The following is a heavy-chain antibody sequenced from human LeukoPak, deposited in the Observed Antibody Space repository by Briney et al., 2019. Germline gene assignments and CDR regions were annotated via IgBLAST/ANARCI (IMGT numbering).Heavy chain of an antibody. J-gene: IGHJ5*02. CDR2: IIPIIGTT. CDR1: GGTFSSYA. D-gene: IGHD3-9*01. CDR3: AREDYDIWTARGWFDP. Sequence: VASVKVSCKASGGTFSSYAISWVRQAPGQGLEWMGGIIPIIGTTNYAQKFQGRVTIAADKSTSTAYMELSSLRSEDTAVYYCAREDYDIWTARGWFDPWGQGTLVTVSS. V-gene: IGHV1-69*06.